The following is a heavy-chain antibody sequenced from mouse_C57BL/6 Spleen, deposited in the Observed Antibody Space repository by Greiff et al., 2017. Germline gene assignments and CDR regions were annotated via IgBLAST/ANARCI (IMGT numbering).Heavy chain of an antibody. V-gene: IGHV1-82*01. J-gene: IGHJ3*01. Sequence: VQLQQSGPELVKPGASVKISCKASGYAFSSSWMNWVKQRPGKGLEWIGRIYPGDGDTNYNGKFKGKATLTADKSSSTAYMQLSSLTSEDSAVYFCARYDTTVVERFAYWGQGTLVTVSA. D-gene: IGHD1-1*01. CDR2: IYPGDGDT. CDR3: ARYDTTVVERFAY. CDR1: GYAFSSSW.